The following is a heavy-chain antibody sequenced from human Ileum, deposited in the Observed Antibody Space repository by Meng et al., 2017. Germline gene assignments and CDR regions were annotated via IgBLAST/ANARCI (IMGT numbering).Heavy chain of an antibody. D-gene: IGHD5-24*01. Sequence: QVQVVKVGGGLVRTVRSLRFSCAESGFTFSSYGIRWVGQATGKGLEWVAVIWYDGSNKYYADSVKGRFTISRDNSKNTLYLQMNSMRDEDTAVYYCARDSGGYNTWGQGTLVTVSS. CDR2: IWYDGSNK. CDR3: ARDSGGYNT. J-gene: IGHJ5*02. V-gene: IGHV3-33*01. CDR1: GFTFSSYG.